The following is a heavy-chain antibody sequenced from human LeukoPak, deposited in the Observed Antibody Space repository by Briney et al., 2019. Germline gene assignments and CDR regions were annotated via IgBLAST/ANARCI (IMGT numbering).Heavy chain of an antibody. Sequence: GGSLRLSCAASGFTFSRFWISWVRQSPGKGLEWVANIKKDGSEKYYVDSVKGRFTISRDNAKNSLYLQMNGLRADDTAVYYCARGDYGGGSYYFDFWGQGTLVTVSS. CDR1: GFTFSRFW. D-gene: IGHD4/OR15-4a*01. CDR3: ARGDYGGGSYYFDF. CDR2: IKKDGSEK. J-gene: IGHJ4*02. V-gene: IGHV3-7*03.